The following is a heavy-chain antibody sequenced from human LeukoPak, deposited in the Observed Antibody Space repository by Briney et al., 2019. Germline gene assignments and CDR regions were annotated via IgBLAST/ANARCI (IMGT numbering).Heavy chain of an antibody. CDR2: IKSKTDGGTT. J-gene: IGHJ4*02. Sequence: GGSLRLSCVASGFSFSLYSMKWVRQAPGKGLEWVGRIKSKTDGGTTDYAAPVKGRFTISRDDSKNTLYLQMNSLKTEDTAVYYCTTVGLRYFDWLSSEGYFDYWGQGTLVTVSS. D-gene: IGHD3-9*01. CDR3: TTVGLRYFDWLSSEGYFDY. CDR1: GFSFSLYS. V-gene: IGHV3-15*07.